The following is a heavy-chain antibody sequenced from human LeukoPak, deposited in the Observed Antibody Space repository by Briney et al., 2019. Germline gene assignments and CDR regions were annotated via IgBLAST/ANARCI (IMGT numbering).Heavy chain of an antibody. CDR3: ARSISYGSAFDI. CDR2: IYYSGST. J-gene: IGHJ3*02. CDR1: GGSVSSGSYD. Sequence: SETLSLTCTVSGGSVSSGSYDWSWIRQPPGKGLEWIGYIYYSGSTNYNPSLKSRVTISVDTSENQFSLKLSSVTAADTAVYFCARSISYGSAFDIWGQGTMVAVSS. D-gene: IGHD5-18*01. V-gene: IGHV4-61*01.